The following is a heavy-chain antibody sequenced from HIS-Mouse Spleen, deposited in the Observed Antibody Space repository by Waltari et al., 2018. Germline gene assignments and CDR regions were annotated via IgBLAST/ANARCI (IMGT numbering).Heavy chain of an antibody. CDR1: GGSFSGYY. J-gene: IGHJ3*02. CDR2: IHHSGSH. V-gene: IGHV4-34*01. Sequence: QVQLQQWGAGLLKPSETLSLTCAVYGGSFSGYYWSWIRQPPGKGLEWIGEIHHSGSHNYHPSLKSRVTISVDTSKNQFSLKLSSVTAADTAVYYCARGRRGLGITRNAFDIWGQGTMVTVSS. CDR3: ARGRRGLGITRNAFDI. D-gene: IGHD7-27*01.